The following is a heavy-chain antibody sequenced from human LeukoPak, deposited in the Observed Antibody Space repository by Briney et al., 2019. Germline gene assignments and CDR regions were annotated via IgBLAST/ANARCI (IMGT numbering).Heavy chain of an antibody. Sequence: GESVKISCKGSGYSFTSYWIGWVRQMPGKGLEWMGIIYPGDSDTRYSPSFQGQVTISADKSIITAYLQWSSLKASDTATYYCARHHPGYSSGWYYFDYWGQGTLVTVSS. CDR3: ARHHPGYSSGWYYFDY. V-gene: IGHV5-51*01. J-gene: IGHJ4*02. D-gene: IGHD6-19*01. CDR2: IYPGDSDT. CDR1: GYSFTSYW.